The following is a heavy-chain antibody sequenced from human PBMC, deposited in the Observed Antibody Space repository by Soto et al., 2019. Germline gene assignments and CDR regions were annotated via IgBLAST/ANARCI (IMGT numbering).Heavy chain of an antibody. CDR3: ATYPTVVTPGGY. CDR1: GYSISSGYY. V-gene: IGHV4-38-2*01. Sequence: ETLSLTCAVSGYSISSGYYWGWIRQPPGKGLEWIGSIYHSGSTYYNPSLKSRVTISVDTSKNQFSLKLSSVTAADTAVYYCATYPTVVTPGGYWGQGTLVTVSS. J-gene: IGHJ4*02. CDR2: IYHSGST. D-gene: IGHD4-17*01.